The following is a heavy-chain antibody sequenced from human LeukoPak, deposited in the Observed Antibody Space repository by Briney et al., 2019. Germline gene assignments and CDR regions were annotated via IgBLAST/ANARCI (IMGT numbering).Heavy chain of an antibody. CDR3: ARYSRNYFDSSGFIN. J-gene: IGHJ4*02. V-gene: IGHV4-38-2*02. Sequence: SETLSLTCSVSGYSISSGYYWGWIRQPPGKGLEWIGIIYHSGSTYYNPSLKSRVTISVDTSQNQFSLKLTSVTAADTAVYYCARYSRNYFDSSGFINWGPGTLVTVSS. D-gene: IGHD3-22*01. CDR1: GYSISSGYY. CDR2: IYHSGST.